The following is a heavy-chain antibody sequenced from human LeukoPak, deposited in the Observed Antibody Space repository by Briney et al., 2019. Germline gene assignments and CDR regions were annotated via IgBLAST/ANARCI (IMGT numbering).Heavy chain of an antibody. V-gene: IGHV4-61*09. D-gene: IGHD3-9*01. J-gene: IGHJ6*02. CDR1: GGSISSGSYY. CDR3: ARDHWLLSSKTWYYYGMDV. Sequence: SQTLSLTCTVSGGSISSGSYYWSWIRQPAGKGLEWIGYIDPSGSASYNPSLKSRVTIFVDTSKNLLSLILTSVSASDTAIYYCARDHWLLSSKTWYYYGMDVWGQGTTVTVSS. CDR2: IDPSGSA.